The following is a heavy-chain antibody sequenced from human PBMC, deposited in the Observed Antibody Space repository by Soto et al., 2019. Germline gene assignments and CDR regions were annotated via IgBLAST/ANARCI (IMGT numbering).Heavy chain of an antibody. D-gene: IGHD2-2*02. CDR1: GGSISSYY. CDR3: ARTIVVVPAAIYWFDP. V-gene: IGHV4-59*08. J-gene: IGHJ5*02. Sequence: ASETPSLTCTVSGGSISSYYWSWIRQPPGKGLEWIGYIYYSGSTNYNPSLKSRVTISVDTSKNQFSLKLSSVTAADTAVYYCARTIVVVPAAIYWFDPWGQGTLVTAPQ. CDR2: IYYSGST.